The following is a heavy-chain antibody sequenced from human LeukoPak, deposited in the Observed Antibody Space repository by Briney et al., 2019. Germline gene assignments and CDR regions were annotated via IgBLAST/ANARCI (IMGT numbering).Heavy chain of an antibody. CDR2: INPNSGGT. D-gene: IGHD5-12*01. J-gene: IGHJ4*02. CDR3: ARDRYSGYDLGY. V-gene: IGHV1-2*02. Sequence: ASVKVSCKASGYTFTGYYLHWVRQAPGQGLGWMGWINPNSGGTKYAQNFQGRVTMTRDTSISTAYMELSRLISDDTAVYYCARDRYSGYDLGYWGQGTLVTVSS. CDR1: GYTFTGYY.